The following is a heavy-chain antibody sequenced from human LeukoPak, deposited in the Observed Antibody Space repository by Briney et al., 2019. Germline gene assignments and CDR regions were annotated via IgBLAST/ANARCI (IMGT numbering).Heavy chain of an antibody. V-gene: IGHV3-74*01. D-gene: IGHD6-19*01. CDR3: ARVYKWLVLTFYYYYMDV. J-gene: IGHJ6*03. Sequence: GGSLRLSCAASGFTFSTYWMHWVRQAPGKGLVWVSRINSDGSSTTYADSVKGRFTISRDNSKNTLYLQMNSLRAEDTAVYYCARVYKWLVLTFYYYYMDVWGKGTTVTVSS. CDR2: INSDGSST. CDR1: GFTFSTYW.